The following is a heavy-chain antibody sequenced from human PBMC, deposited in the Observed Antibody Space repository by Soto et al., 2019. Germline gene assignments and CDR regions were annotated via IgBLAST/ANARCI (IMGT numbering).Heavy chain of an antibody. Sequence: GGSLRLSCAASGFTFSSYAMIWIRQVPGRGLEWVSGLYGSGRGIHYSDSVKGRFTISRDNSAYSVYLQMNNLRVDDTAVYYCAKDAIAGDGVWLAHDWGQGTVVTVSS. CDR1: GFTFSSYA. CDR3: AKDAIAGDGVWLAHD. J-gene: IGHJ4*02. CDR2: LYGSGRGI. V-gene: IGHV3-23*01. D-gene: IGHD5-12*01.